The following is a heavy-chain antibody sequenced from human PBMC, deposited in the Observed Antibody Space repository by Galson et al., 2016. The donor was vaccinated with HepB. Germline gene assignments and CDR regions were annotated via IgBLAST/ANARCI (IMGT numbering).Heavy chain of an antibody. Sequence: SLRLSCAASGLIFSSYSMNWVRQAPGKGLEWVSFISITSSYKYYADSLKGRVTISRDNAKNSLYLQMNSLRAEDTAVYYCARPPEGDRRYFDLWGRGTLVTVSS. CDR1: GLIFSSYS. J-gene: IGHJ2*01. CDR2: ISITSSYK. CDR3: ARPPEGDRRYFDL. V-gene: IGHV3-21*01. D-gene: IGHD3-16*01.